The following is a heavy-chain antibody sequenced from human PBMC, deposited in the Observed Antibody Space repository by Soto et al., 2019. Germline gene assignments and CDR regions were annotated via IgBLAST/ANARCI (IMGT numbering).Heavy chain of an antibody. CDR3: ARGYYDSSGYYYYYYGMDV. CDR2: IIPIFGTA. D-gene: IGHD3-22*01. V-gene: IGHV1-69*13. Sequence: PSVKVSCKASGGTFSSYAISWVRQAPGQGLEWMGGIIPIFGTANYAQKFQGRVTITADESTSTAYMELSSLRSEDTAVYYCARGYYDSSGYYYYYYGMDVWGQGTTVTVSS. CDR1: GGTFSSYA. J-gene: IGHJ6*02.